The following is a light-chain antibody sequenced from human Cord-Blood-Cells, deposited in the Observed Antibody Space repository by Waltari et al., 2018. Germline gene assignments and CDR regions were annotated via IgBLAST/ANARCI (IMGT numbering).Light chain of an antibody. CDR2: AAS. V-gene: IGKV1-39*01. J-gene: IGKJ4*01. Sequence: DRQMTQSPSSLSASAVDRVTITCRASQSINSNLNLYKQKPGKALKLLIYAASSLQSAVASRFSGSGSGTDFTLTISRLQPEDFATYYRHQRYSTPLTFGGGTKVEIK. CDR3: HQRYSTPLT. CDR1: QSINSN.